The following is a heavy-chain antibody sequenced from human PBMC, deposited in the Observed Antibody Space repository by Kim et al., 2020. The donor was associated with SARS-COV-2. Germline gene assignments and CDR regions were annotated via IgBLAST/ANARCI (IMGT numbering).Heavy chain of an antibody. Sequence: GGSLRLSCAASGFTFSNHGMNWVRQAPGKGLEWVSSITSGSEYIHYADSVKGRFTISRDNAKKSMYLQMNSLRAEDTAVYYCTSLSSTSSYYYFQYCGLG. J-gene: IGHJ4*02. V-gene: IGHV3-21*01. CDR2: ITSGSEYI. CDR1: GFTFSNHG. CDR3: TSLSSTSSYYYFQY. D-gene: IGHD2-2*01.